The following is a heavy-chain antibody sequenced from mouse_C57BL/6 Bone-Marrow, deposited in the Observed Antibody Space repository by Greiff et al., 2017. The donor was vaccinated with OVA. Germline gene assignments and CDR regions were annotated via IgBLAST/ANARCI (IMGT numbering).Heavy chain of an antibody. D-gene: IGHD1-1*01. V-gene: IGHV1-54*01. CDR2: INPGSGGT. CDR1: GYAFTNYL. Sequence: VKLMESGAELVRPGTSVKVSCKASGYAFTNYLIEWVKQRPGQGLEWIGVINPGSGGTNYNEKFKGKATLTADKSSSTAYMQLSSLTSEDSAVYFCARSPYGSSFYYFDYWGQGTTLTVSS. J-gene: IGHJ2*01. CDR3: ARSPYGSSFYYFDY.